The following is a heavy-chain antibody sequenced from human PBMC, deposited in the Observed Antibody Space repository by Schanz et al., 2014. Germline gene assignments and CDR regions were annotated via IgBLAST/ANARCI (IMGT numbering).Heavy chain of an antibody. V-gene: IGHV4-39*01. J-gene: IGHJ5*02. Sequence: QVQLQESGPGLVKPSETLSLTCTVSGGSISRSSNYWGWIRQPPGKGLEWIGSIYYSGSTHYNPSLKARAPITVDPSKNQSSLTWSPVTAADTAVYYCARSAQPHNNWPSNWFDPWGQGTLVTVSS. CDR3: ARSAQPHNNWPSNWFDP. D-gene: IGHD1-1*01. CDR2: IYYSGST. CDR1: GGSISRSSNY.